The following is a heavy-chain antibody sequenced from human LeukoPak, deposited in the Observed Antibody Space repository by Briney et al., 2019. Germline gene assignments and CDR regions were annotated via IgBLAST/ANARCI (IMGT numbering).Heavy chain of an antibody. CDR1: GFTFNTYG. CDR3: ARPPDFDWLGFDY. D-gene: IGHD3-9*01. CDR2: ISGSGGAT. J-gene: IGHJ4*02. V-gene: IGHV3-23*01. Sequence: GGSLRLSCAASGFTFNTYGMSWVRQAPGKGLEWVSGISGSGGATYYADSVKGRFTVSRDDPHNTLYLQMNSVRAEDTAVYYCARPPDFDWLGFDYWGQGTLVTVSS.